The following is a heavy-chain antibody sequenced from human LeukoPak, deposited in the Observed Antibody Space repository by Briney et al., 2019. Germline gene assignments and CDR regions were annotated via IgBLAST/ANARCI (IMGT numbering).Heavy chain of an antibody. CDR2: IYYGGST. Sequence: PSETLSLTCTVSGGSISSSSYYWGWIRQPPGKGLEWIGSIYYGGSTYYNPSLKSRVTISVDTSKNQFSLKLSSVTAADTAVYYCARHLRGYCSSTSCYGWFDPWGQGTLVTVSS. D-gene: IGHD2-2*01. CDR1: GGSISSSSYY. CDR3: ARHLRGYCSSTSCYGWFDP. V-gene: IGHV4-39*01. J-gene: IGHJ5*02.